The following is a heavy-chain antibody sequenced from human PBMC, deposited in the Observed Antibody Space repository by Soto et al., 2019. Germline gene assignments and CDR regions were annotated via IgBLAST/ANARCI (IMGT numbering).Heavy chain of an antibody. CDR3: ARGGETQPTYCYYCGMEV. J-gene: IGHJ6*02. D-gene: IGHD5-18*01. Sequence: PGGSLRLSCAASGFTFSSYAMHWVRQAPGKGLEWVAVISYDGSNKYYADSVKGRFTISRDNSKNTLYLQMNSLRAEDTAVYYCARGGETQPTYCYYCGMEVWCQGTMVTVSS. V-gene: IGHV3-30-3*01. CDR1: GFTFSSYA. CDR2: ISYDGSNK.